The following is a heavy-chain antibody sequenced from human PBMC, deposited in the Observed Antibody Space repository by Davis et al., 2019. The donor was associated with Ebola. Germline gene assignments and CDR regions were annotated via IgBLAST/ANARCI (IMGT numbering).Heavy chain of an antibody. Sequence: SETLSLTCAVSGGSISSGGHSWSWIRQPPGKGLEWIGYIYHSGSTYYNPSLKSRVTISVDRSKNQFSLKLSSVTAADTAVYYCASFMTTVTTGWFDPWGQGTLVTVSS. CDR3: ASFMTTVTTGWFDP. D-gene: IGHD4-11*01. CDR2: IYHSGST. V-gene: IGHV4-30-2*01. J-gene: IGHJ5*02. CDR1: GGSISSGGHS.